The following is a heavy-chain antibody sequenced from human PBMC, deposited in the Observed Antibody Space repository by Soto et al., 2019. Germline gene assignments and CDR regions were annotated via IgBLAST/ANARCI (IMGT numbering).Heavy chain of an antibody. CDR3: TRIFSDALDI. CDR1: GLIFSDSA. Sequence: PGGSPSLYCVVSGLIFSDSAIHWVRQATGKGLEWVARIRSKGNSYATAYAESVKGRFTISRDDSKNTAYLQLNSLKTEDTAVYYCTRIFSDALDIWGQGTMVTVSS. CDR2: IRSKGNSYAT. D-gene: IGHD3-9*01. J-gene: IGHJ3*02. V-gene: IGHV3-73*01.